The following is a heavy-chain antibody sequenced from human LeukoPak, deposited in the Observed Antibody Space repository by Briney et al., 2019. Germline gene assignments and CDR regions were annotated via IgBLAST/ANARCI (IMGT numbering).Heavy chain of an antibody. CDR2: IYYSGST. J-gene: IGHJ4*02. CDR3: ARVVPIAIFYFDS. D-gene: IGHD2-21*01. CDR1: GGSISSYY. Sequence: SETLSLTCTVSGGSISSYYWSWIRQPPGKGLEWIGYIYYSGSTIYNPSLRSRVTISLDTSKNQFSLKLSSVTAADTAIYYCARVVPIAIFYFDSWGQGTLVTVSS. V-gene: IGHV4-59*01.